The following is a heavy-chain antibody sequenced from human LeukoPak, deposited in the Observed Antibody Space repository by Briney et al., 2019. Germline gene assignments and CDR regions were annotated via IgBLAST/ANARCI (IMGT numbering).Heavy chain of an antibody. J-gene: IGHJ4*02. D-gene: IGHD2-21*01. Sequence: GGSLRLSCAASGFTFSSYAMHWVRQAPGKGLEYVSAISSNGGSTYYANSVKGRFTISRDNSKNTLYLQMGSLRAEDMAVYYCARGGGSHYSNFDYWGQGTLVAVSS. CDR3: ARGGGSHYSNFDY. V-gene: IGHV3-64*01. CDR2: ISSNGGST. CDR1: GFTFSSYA.